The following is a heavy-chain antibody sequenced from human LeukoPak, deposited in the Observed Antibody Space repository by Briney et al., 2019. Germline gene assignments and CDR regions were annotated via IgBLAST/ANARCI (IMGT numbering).Heavy chain of an antibody. CDR1: GFTFSSYW. CDR2: INSDGSST. V-gene: IGHV3-74*01. J-gene: IGHJ4*02. CDR3: AKGGARYNLIPALDY. D-gene: IGHD1-14*01. Sequence: GGSLRLSCAASGFTFSSYWMHWVRQAPGKGLVWVSRINSDGSSTSYADSVKGRFTIARDNAKNTLYLQMNSLRAEDTAVYYCAKGGARYNLIPALDYWGQGTLVTVSS.